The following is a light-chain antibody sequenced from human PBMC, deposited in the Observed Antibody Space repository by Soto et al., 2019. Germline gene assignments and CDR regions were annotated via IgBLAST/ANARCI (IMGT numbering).Light chain of an antibody. CDR1: SSDVGGYNY. CDR3: SSYAGSNNLGV. J-gene: IGLJ2*01. V-gene: IGLV2-8*01. CDR2: EVS. Sequence: QSALTQPPSASGSPGQSVTISCTGTSSDVGGYNYVSWYQQHPDKAPKLMIYEVSKWPSGVPDRFSGSKSGNTASLTVSGLQAEDEADYYCSSYAGSNNLGVFGGGTKVTVL.